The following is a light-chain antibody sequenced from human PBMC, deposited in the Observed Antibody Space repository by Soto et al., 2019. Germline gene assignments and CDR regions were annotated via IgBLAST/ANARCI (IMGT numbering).Light chain of an antibody. J-gene: IGLJ1*01. CDR2: SNN. CDR1: SSNIGSNT. V-gene: IGLV1-44*01. Sequence: VLTQPPSASGTPGQRVTISCSGSSSNIGSNTVNWYQQLPGTAPKLLMYSNNQRPSGVPDRFSGSKSGTSASLAISGLQSEDEADYYCAVWDDSLNGYVFGTGTKVTVL. CDR3: AVWDDSLNGYV.